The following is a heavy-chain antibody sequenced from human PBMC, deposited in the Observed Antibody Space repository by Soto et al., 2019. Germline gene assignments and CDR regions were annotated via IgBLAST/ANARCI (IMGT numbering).Heavy chain of an antibody. Sequence: SETLSLTCAVSGGSISSGGYSWSWIRQPPGKGLEWIGYIYHSGSTYYNPSLKSRVTISVDRSKNQFSLKLSPVTAADTAVYYCARDGYSSGWYWFDPWGQGTLVTVSS. CDR3: ARDGYSSGWYWFDP. V-gene: IGHV4-30-2*01. CDR2: IYHSGST. CDR1: GGSISSGGYS. D-gene: IGHD6-19*01. J-gene: IGHJ5*02.